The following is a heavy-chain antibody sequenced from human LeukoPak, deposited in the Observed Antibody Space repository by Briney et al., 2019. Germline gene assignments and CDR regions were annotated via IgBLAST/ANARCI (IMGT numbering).Heavy chain of an antibody. D-gene: IGHD3-10*01. CDR3: ARDLTAYGSGSYDY. Sequence: SETLSLTCTVSGGSISSYYWSWIRQPPGKGLERIRYIYYSGSTNYNPSLKSRVTISVDTSKNQFSLKLSSVTAANTAVYYCARDLTAYGSGSYDYWGQGTLVTVSS. J-gene: IGHJ4*02. CDR1: GGSISSYY. V-gene: IGHV4-59*12. CDR2: IYYSGST.